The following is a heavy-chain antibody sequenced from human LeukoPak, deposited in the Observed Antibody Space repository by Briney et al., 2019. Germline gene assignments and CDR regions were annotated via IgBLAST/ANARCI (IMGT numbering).Heavy chain of an antibody. D-gene: IGHD3-3*01. CDR2: IYYSGST. CDR3: AKDRREHSLEGSFDN. J-gene: IGHJ4*02. V-gene: IGHV4-31*03. CDR1: GGSISSGGYY. Sequence: PSETLSLTCTVSGGSISSGGYYWSWIRQHPGKGLEWIGYIYYSGSTYYNPSLKSRATISVDTSKNQFSLKLSPVTAEDTAIYYCAKDRREHSLEGSFDNWGQGTLVTVSS.